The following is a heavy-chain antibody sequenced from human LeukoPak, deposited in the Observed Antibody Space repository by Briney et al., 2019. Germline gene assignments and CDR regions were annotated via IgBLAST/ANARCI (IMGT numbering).Heavy chain of an antibody. D-gene: IGHD6-13*01. CDR2: INSDGSST. Sequence: GGSLRLSCAASGFTVSSNYMTWVRQAPGKGLVWVSRINSDGSSTSYADSVKGRFTISRDNAKNTLYLHMNSLRAEDTAVYYCAAGYSSSWCFDYWGQGTLVTVSS. CDR1: GFTVSSNY. CDR3: AAGYSSSWCFDY. J-gene: IGHJ4*02. V-gene: IGHV3-74*01.